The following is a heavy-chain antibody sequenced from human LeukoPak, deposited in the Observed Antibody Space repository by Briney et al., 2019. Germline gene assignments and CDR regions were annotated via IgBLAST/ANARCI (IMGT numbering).Heavy chain of an antibody. CDR3: ARHRLAYIYGPFDY. CDR1: GGSISSYY. CDR2: IYCSGST. D-gene: IGHD5-18*01. J-gene: IGHJ4*02. Sequence: SETLSLACTVSGGSISSYYWSWIRQPPGKGLEWIGFIYCSGSTNYNPSLKSRVTISVDTSKNQFSLKLSSVTAADTAVYYCARHRLAYIYGPFDYWGQGTLVTVSS. V-gene: IGHV4-59*08.